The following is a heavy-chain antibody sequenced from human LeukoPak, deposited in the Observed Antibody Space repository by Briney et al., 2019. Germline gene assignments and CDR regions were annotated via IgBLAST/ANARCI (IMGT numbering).Heavy chain of an antibody. CDR1: GGSISGSSYY. CDR3: ARRASNLDAFDI. Sequence: SETLSLTCTVSGGSISGSSYYWGWIRQPPGKGLEWIGSIYYSGSTYYNPSLKSRVTISVDTSKNQFALKLSSVTAADTAVYYCARRASNLDAFDIWGQGTMVTVSS. J-gene: IGHJ3*02. D-gene: IGHD4-11*01. CDR2: IYYSGST. V-gene: IGHV4-39*01.